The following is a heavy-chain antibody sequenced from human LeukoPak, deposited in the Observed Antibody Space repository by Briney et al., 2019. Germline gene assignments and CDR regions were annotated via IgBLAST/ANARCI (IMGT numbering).Heavy chain of an antibody. J-gene: IGHJ4*02. CDR1: GFIFTSYA. CDR2: ISGSGGST. CDR3: ARYPRLQPTVAGTTGY. D-gene: IGHD6-19*01. Sequence: PGGSLRLSCAASGFIFTSYAMNWVRQAPGKGLEWVSAISGSGGSTYYADSVKGRFTISRDNSKNTLYLQMNSLRAEDTAVYYCARYPRLQPTVAGTTGYWGQGTLVTVSS. V-gene: IGHV3-23*01.